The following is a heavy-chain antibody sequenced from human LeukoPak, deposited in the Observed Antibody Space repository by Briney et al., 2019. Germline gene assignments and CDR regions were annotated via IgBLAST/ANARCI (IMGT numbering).Heavy chain of an antibody. CDR3: ARADYYDNAFDI. V-gene: IGHV3-48*01. CDR1: GFTFSSYS. J-gene: IGHJ3*02. Sequence: GGSLRLSCATSGFTFSSYSMNWVCQAPGKGLEWVSYISSSSSTIYYADSVKGRFTISRDNAKNSLYLQMNSLRAEDTAVYYCARADYYDNAFDIWGQGTMVTVSS. CDR2: ISSSSSTI. D-gene: IGHD3-22*01.